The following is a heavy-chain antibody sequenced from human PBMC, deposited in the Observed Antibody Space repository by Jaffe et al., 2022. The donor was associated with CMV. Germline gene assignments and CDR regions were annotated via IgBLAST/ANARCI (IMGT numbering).Heavy chain of an antibody. CDR1: GFTFDDYA. J-gene: IGHJ4*02. V-gene: IGHV3-9*01. Sequence: EVQLVESGGGLVQPGRSLRLSCAASGFTFDDYAMHWVRQAPGKGLEWVSGISWNSGSIGYADSVKGRFTISRDNAKNSLYVQMNSLRAEDTALYYCAKGGYDSMNYYFDYWGQGTLVTVSS. CDR3: AKGGYDSMNYYFDY. CDR2: ISWNSGSI. D-gene: IGHD5-12*01.